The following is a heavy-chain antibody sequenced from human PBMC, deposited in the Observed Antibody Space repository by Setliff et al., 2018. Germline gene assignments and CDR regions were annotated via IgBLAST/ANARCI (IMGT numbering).Heavy chain of an antibody. V-gene: IGHV1-18*01. CDR2: ISGYDDNT. Sequence: ASVKVSCKAFGYSFTNYGLNWVRQAPGQGLEWMGWISGYDDNTKYAQHLQGRVTMTTDTSTSTAYMELRSLTSADTAVYYCARGSAKMVALPTANYFDPWGQGTPVTVPQ. J-gene: IGHJ5*02. CDR1: GYSFTNYG. D-gene: IGHD2-2*01. CDR3: ARGSAKMVALPTANYFDP.